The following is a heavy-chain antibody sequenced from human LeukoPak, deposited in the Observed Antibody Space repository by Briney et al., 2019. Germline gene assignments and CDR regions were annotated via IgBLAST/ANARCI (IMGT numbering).Heavy chain of an antibody. CDR3: ARKENVYYYFDY. J-gene: IGHJ4*02. V-gene: IGHV4-28*01. Sequence: RPSETLSLTCAVSGYSITNSSWWGWIRQPPGKGLEWIGYIYHSGTTYYNPSLQSRVTMSVDTSKNQFSLKLSSVTAVDTAVYYCARKENVYYYFDYWGQGTLVTVSS. D-gene: IGHD3-10*01. CDR1: GYSITNSSW. CDR2: IYHSGTT.